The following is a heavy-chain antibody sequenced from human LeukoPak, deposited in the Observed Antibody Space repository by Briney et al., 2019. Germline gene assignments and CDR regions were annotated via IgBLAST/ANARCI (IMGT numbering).Heavy chain of an antibody. V-gene: IGHV3-7*01. CDR2: IKQDGSEK. Sequence: GGSLRLSCAASGFTFSSYSMNWVRQAPGKGLEWVANIKQDGSEKYYVDSVKGRFTISRDNAKNSLYLQMNSLRAGDTAVYYCAKSIAVAGLAGGRTFDYWGQGTLVTVSS. CDR1: GFTFSSYS. CDR3: AKSIAVAGLAGGRTFDY. D-gene: IGHD6-19*01. J-gene: IGHJ4*02.